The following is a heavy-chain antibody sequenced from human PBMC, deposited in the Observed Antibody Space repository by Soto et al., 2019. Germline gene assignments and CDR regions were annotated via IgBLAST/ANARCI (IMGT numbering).Heavy chain of an antibody. V-gene: IGHV4-39*01. D-gene: IGHD1-26*01. J-gene: IGHJ4*02. CDR1: GGSISSGGYS. Sequence: SETLSLTCAVSGGSISSGGYSWSWIRQPPGKGLEWIGSIYYSGSTYYNPSLKSRVTISVDTSKNQFSLKLSSVTAADTAVYYCARQSGSYYDRNFDYWGQGTLVTVSS. CDR2: IYYSGST. CDR3: ARQSGSYYDRNFDY.